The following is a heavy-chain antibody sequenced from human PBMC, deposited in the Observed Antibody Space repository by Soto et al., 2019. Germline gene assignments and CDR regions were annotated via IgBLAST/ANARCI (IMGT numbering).Heavy chain of an antibody. Sequence: EVQLVESGGGLVQPGGSLRLSCAASGFTFNNYWMAWVRQAPGKGPEWVANIKQDGSEKYYVDSVKGRSTISRDNAKNSLYLQINSLRAKDTAVYYCVRWSSAFGVWGKGTTVTVSS. J-gene: IGHJ6*04. CDR1: GFTFNNYW. D-gene: IGHD3-16*01. V-gene: IGHV3-7*01. CDR2: IKQDGSEK. CDR3: VRWSSAFGV.